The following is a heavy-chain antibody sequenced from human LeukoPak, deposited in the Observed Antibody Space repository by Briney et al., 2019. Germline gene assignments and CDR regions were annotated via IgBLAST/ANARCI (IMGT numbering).Heavy chain of an antibody. V-gene: IGHV1-18*01. J-gene: IGHJ6*02. Sequence: ASVKVSCKASGYTFISYVISWVRQAPGQGLEWMGWISAYNGNTNYAQKLQGRVTMTTDTSTSTAYMELRSLRSDDTAVYYCARDTEYSGSYYVGRYYYGMDVWGQGTTVTVSS. CDR2: ISAYNGNT. CDR1: GYTFISYV. D-gene: IGHD1-26*01. CDR3: ARDTEYSGSYYVGRYYYGMDV.